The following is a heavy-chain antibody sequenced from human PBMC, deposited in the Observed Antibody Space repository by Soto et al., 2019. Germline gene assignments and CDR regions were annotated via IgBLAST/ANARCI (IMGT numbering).Heavy chain of an antibody. Sequence: QVQLVQSGAEVKKPGSSVKVSCKASGGTFSSYAISWVRQAPGQGLEWMGGIIPIFGTANYAQKFQGRVTITANESTSTAYMELSSLRSEDTAVYYCARGNYYDSSGYGYAFDIWGQGTMVTVSS. CDR3: ARGNYYDSSGYGYAFDI. J-gene: IGHJ3*02. CDR2: IIPIFGTA. D-gene: IGHD3-22*01. V-gene: IGHV1-69*01. CDR1: GGTFSSYA.